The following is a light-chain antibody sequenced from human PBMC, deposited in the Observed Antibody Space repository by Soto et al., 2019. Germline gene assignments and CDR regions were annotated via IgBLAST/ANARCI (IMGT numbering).Light chain of an antibody. CDR1: HSISSY. J-gene: IGKJ1*01. Sequence: DIHMTQAPPPLSASLGDMVTTTCRSRHSISSYLNWYQQKPGKDPKLLIYVASSLQSGVPARFSGSGSGTDFTLPISSLQPEDFATYYCQQSYSTPRTFGQGTKVDIK. V-gene: IGKV1-39*01. CDR3: QQSYSTPRT. CDR2: VAS.